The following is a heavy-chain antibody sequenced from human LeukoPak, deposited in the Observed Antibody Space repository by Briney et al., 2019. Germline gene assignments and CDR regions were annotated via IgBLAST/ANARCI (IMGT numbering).Heavy chain of an antibody. D-gene: IGHD2-2*01. Sequence: SGTLSLTCTVSGGSVSSATYYWSWIRQPPGKGLEWIAYVYYTGSTNYNPSLKSRVTISLDMSKNQFSLKLSSVTAADTAVYYCARTQYCSSSTSCYFGYFDYWGQGTLVTVSS. CDR3: ARTQYCSSSTSCYFGYFDY. V-gene: IGHV4-61*01. J-gene: IGHJ4*02. CDR2: VYYTGST. CDR1: GGSVSSATYY.